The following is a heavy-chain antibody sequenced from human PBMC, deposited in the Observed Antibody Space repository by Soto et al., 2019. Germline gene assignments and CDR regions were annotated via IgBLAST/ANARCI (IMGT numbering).Heavy chain of an antibody. CDR2: MNPHTGDS. CDR1: GYTFTSYD. CDR3: ARRAEANGWNGFGADKYYFDF. Sequence: ASVKVSCKASGYTFTSYDIYWVRQATGPGLEWMGWMNPHTGDSSYAQKCQGRVTMTSDTSITTAHMELSSLRSEDTAVYYCARRAEANGWNGFGADKYYFDFWGQGTLVTVSS. V-gene: IGHV1-8*01. J-gene: IGHJ4*02. D-gene: IGHD1-1*01.